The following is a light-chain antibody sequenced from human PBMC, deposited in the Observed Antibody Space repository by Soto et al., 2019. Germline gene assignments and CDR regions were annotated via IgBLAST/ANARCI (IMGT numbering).Light chain of an antibody. J-gene: IGKJ5*01. CDR1: QSVSSY. CDR3: QQRSI. Sequence: EIVLTQSPATLSLSPWERATLSCRASQSVSSYLAWYQQKPGQAPRLLIYDASNRATGIPARFSGSGSGTDFTLTISSLEPEDFAVYYCQQRSIFGQGTRLEIK. V-gene: IGKV3-11*01. CDR2: DAS.